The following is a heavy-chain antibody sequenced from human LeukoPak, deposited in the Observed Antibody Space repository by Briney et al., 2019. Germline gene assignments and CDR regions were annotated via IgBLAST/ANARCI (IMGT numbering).Heavy chain of an antibody. V-gene: IGHV1-8*01. D-gene: IGHD3-3*01. Sequence: ASVKVSCKASGYTFTSYDINWVRQATGQGLEWMGWVNPNSGNTGYAQKFQGRVTMTRNTSISTAYMELSSLRSEDTAVYYCARATRTIFGDYYMDVWGKGTTVTVSS. CDR3: ARATRTIFGDYYMDV. J-gene: IGHJ6*03. CDR1: GYTFTSYD. CDR2: VNPNSGNT.